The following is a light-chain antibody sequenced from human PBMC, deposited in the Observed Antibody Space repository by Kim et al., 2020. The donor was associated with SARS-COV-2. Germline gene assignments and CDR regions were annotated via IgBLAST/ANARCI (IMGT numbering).Light chain of an antibody. V-gene: IGKV4-1*01. J-gene: IGKJ3*01. CDR3: QQYRSTPCT. Sequence: ASINCKSSQSVLYSSYKKNYLAWYQQKPGQPPKLLISWASTQQYGVPDRFSGSGSGTDFPLTIDGLQAEDVAVCYCQQYRSTPCTVGPGTKVDIK. CDR1: QSVLYSSYKKNY. CDR2: WAS.